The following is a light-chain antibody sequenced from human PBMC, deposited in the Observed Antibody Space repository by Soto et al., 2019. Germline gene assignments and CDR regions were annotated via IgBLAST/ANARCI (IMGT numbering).Light chain of an antibody. CDR3: QQYDGYPLT. V-gene: IGKV1-5*03. Sequence: DIQVTQSPSTLAAPVGDSVSITCRASQSISTWLAWYQQKPGKAPRLLIYGASSIDSGIPYRFGGSGSGTEFTLTISRLEPDDFAAYFCQQYDGYPLTFGGGTKVDIK. CDR2: GAS. CDR1: QSISTW. J-gene: IGKJ4*01.